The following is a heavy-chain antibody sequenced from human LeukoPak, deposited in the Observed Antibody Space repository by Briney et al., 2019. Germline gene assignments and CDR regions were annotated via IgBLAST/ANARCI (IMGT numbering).Heavy chain of an antibody. CDR3: ARGWDGYYNPWFDY. J-gene: IGHJ4*02. V-gene: IGHV4-59*01. Sequence: PSETLSLTCTVSGGSISSYYWSWIRQPPGKGLEWIGYIYYSGSTNYNPSLKSRVTISVDTSKNQFSLKLSSVTAADTAVYYCARGWDGYYNPWFDYWGQGTLVTVSS. CDR1: GGSISSYY. D-gene: IGHD3-9*01. CDR2: IYYSGST.